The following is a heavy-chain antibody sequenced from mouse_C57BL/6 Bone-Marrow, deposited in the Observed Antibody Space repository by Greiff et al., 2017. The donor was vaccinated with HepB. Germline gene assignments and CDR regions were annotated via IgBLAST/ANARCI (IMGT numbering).Heavy chain of an antibody. CDR2: INPRNGGT. Sequence: QVQLQHPGTELVKPGASVKLSCKASGYTFTSYWIHWVKQRPGQGLEWIGNINPRNGGTDYSEKFKSKATLTVDKSSSTGYMQLSSLSSEESAAYYCARGWLPYAMDYWGQGTSGTVS. D-gene: IGHD2-3*01. J-gene: IGHJ4*01. CDR1: GYTFTSYW. CDR3: ARGWLPYAMDY. V-gene: IGHV1-53*01.